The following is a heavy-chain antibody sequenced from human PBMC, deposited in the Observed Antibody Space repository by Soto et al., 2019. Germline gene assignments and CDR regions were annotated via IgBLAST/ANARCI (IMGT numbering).Heavy chain of an antibody. D-gene: IGHD6-13*01. CDR3: ARDQVGYSSSWLDQDKNNWFDP. J-gene: IGHJ5*02. V-gene: IGHV4-59*01. Sequence: PSETLSLTCTVSGGSISSYYWSWIRQPPRKGLEWIGYIYYSGSTNYNPSLKSRVTISVDTSKSQFSLKLSSVTAADTAVYYCARDQVGYSSSWLDQDKNNWFDPWGQGTLVTVSS. CDR2: IYYSGST. CDR1: GGSISSYY.